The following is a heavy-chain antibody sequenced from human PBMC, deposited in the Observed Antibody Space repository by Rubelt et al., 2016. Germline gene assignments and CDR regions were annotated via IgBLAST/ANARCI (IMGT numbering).Heavy chain of an antibody. CDR1: GFSLSTDGMG. Sequence: QITLQESGPTLVKPTQTLTLTCTFSGFSLSTDGMGVGWIRQPPGEALEWLALLYWNDDKRYSPSLKSRLTIAKYPSKNQVVLTMTNMDPVDTATYYCAHRAEDPITGSLNYFDPWGQGTQVTVSS. D-gene: IGHD1-20*01. CDR2: LYWNDDK. CDR3: AHRAEDPITGSLNYFDP. V-gene: IGHV2-5*01. J-gene: IGHJ5*02.